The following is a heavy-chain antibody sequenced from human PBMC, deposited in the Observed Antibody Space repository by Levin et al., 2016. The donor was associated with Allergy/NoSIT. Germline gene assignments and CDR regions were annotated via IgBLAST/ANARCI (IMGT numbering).Heavy chain of an antibody. CDR1: GYSFTSYW. J-gene: IGHJ4*02. Sequence: KVSCKGSGYSFTSYWISWVRQMPGKGLEWMGRIDPSDSYTNYSPSFQGHVTISADKSISTAYLQWSSLKASDTAMYYCAFNWGDKRDYFDYWGQGTLVTVSS. CDR2: IDPSDSYT. CDR3: AFNWGDKRDYFDY. V-gene: IGHV5-10-1*01. D-gene: IGHD7-27*01.